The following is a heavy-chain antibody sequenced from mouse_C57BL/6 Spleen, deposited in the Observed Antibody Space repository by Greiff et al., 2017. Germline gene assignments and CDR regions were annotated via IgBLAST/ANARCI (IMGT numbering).Heavy chain of an antibody. Sequence: VQGVESGPELVKPGASVKISCKASGYAFSSSWMNWVKQRPGKGLEWIGRIYPGDGDTNYNGKFKGKATLTADKSSSTAYMQLSSLTSEDSAVYVCARDGAYWGQGTLVTVSA. J-gene: IGHJ3*01. CDR3: ARDGAY. V-gene: IGHV1-82*01. CDR1: GYAFSSSW. CDR2: IYPGDGDT.